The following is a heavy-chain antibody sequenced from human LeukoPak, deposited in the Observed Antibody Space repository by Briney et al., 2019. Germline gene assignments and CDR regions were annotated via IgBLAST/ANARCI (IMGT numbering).Heavy chain of an antibody. CDR2: IIPIFGTA. V-gene: IGHV1-69*13. CDR3: ARGHLDYYDSSGYVALDY. J-gene: IGHJ4*02. D-gene: IGHD3-22*01. CDR1: GGTFSSYA. Sequence: ASVKVSCKASGGTFSSYAISWVRQAPGQGLEWMGGIIPIFGTANYAQKFQGRVTITADESTSTAYMELSSLRSEDTAVYYCARGHLDYYDSSGYVALDYWGQGTLVTVSS.